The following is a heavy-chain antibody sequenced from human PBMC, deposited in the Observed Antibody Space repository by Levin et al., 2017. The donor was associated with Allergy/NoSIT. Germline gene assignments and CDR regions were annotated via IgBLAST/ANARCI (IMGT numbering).Heavy chain of an antibody. CDR3: ARDRTSNWFDS. CDR2: ISYTGST. V-gene: IGHV4-61*01. J-gene: IGHJ5*01. CDR1: GGSVTSGSYY. D-gene: IGHD2-2*01. Sequence: SSETLSLTCTVSGGSVTSGSYYWSWIRQPPGKGLEWVGYISYTGSTNYNASLRSRVTISVDTSKNQFSLKLTSVTAADTAVYSCARDRTSNWFDSWGQGTLVTVSS.